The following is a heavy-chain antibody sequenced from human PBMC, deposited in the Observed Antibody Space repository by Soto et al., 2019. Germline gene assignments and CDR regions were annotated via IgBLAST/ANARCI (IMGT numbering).Heavy chain of an antibody. CDR1: GGSLSSYY. J-gene: IGHJ4*02. V-gene: IGHV4-59*01. Sequence: SETLSLTCTVSGGSLSSYYWSWIRQPPGKGLEWIGYIYYSGSTNYNPSLKSRVTISVDTSKNQFSLKLSSVTAADTAVYYCARGGYSYGFVFDYWGQGTLVTVSS. D-gene: IGHD5-18*01. CDR3: ARGGYSYGFVFDY. CDR2: IYYSGST.